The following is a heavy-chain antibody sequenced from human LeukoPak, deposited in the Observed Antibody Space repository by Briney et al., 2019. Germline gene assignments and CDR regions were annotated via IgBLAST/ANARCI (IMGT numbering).Heavy chain of an antibody. J-gene: IGHJ5*02. CDR2: IYHSGST. V-gene: IGHV4-39*07. Sequence: SETLSLTCTVSGGSISSSSYYWGWIRQPPGKGLEWIGSIYHSGSTYYNPSLKSRVTISVDTSKNQFSLKLSSVTAADTAVYYCARGGRYYDILTGYVDWFDPWGQGTLVTVSS. CDR1: GGSISSSSYY. D-gene: IGHD3-9*01. CDR3: ARGGRYYDILTGYVDWFDP.